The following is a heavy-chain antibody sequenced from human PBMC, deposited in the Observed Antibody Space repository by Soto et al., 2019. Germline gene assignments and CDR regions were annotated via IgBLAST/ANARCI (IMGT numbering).Heavy chain of an antibody. CDR3: ARCREKDFWSGYFGWFDP. CDR2: IIPIFGTA. J-gene: IGHJ5*02. CDR1: GGTFSSYA. Sequence: ASVKVSCKASGGTFSSYAISWVRQAPGQGLEWMGGIIPIFGTANYAQKFQGRVTITADESTGTAYMELSSLRSEDTAVYYCARCREKDFWSGYFGWFDPWGQGTLVTVSS. D-gene: IGHD3-3*01. V-gene: IGHV1-69*13.